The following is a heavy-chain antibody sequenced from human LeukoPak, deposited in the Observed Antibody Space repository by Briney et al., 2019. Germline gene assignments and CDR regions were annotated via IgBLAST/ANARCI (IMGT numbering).Heavy chain of an antibody. CDR1: GGSISSGDYY. Sequence: PSETLSLTCTVSGGSISSGDYYWSWIRQPPGKGLEWIGYIYYNGNTFYNPSLKSRVTISIDTSKNQFSLKLTSATAADTAVYYCARVLRGVPTKWGQGTLITVSS. J-gene: IGHJ4*02. CDR2: IYYNGNT. V-gene: IGHV4-30-4*01. CDR3: ARVLRGVPTK. D-gene: IGHD3-10*01.